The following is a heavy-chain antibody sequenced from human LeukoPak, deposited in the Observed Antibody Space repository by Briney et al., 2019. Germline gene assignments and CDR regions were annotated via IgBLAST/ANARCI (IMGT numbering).Heavy chain of an antibody. CDR1: GFTVSAKY. CDR3: ARDGVFGSPGGDNWFDS. V-gene: IGHV3-66*02. Sequence: GGSLKLSCAASGFTVSAKYMSWVRQGPGKGLDWISSIYSDGGTNYADSVKGRFTISRDNSKNTLYLQMNSLRPEDTAVYYCARDGVFGSPGGDNWFDSWGQGALVTVSS. J-gene: IGHJ5*01. D-gene: IGHD3-16*01. CDR2: IYSDGGT.